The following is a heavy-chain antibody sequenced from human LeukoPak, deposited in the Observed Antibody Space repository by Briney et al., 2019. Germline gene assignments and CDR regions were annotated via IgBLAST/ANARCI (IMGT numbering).Heavy chain of an antibody. V-gene: IGHV1-2*02. CDR3: ARTPMGGRFYMDV. CDR1: GYTFTSYA. J-gene: IGHJ6*03. Sequence: ASVKVSCKASGYTFTSYAMNWVRQAPGQGLEWMGWINPNSDGTNYAQNLKGRVTMTWDTSISTAYMALNSLTSDDTAVYYCARTPMGGRFYMDVWGKGTAVIVSS. CDR2: INPNSDGT. D-gene: IGHD5-18*01.